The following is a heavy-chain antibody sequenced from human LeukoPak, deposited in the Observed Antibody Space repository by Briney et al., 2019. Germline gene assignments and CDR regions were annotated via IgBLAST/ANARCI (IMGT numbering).Heavy chain of an antibody. CDR3: APQRQNYYYYGMDV. J-gene: IGHJ6*02. CDR2: IRSKAYGGTT. CDR1: GFTFGDYA. D-gene: IGHD1-1*01. Sequence: GGSLRLSCTASGFTFGDYAMSWVRQAPGKGLEWVGFIRSKAYGGTTEYAASVKGRFTISRDDSKSIAYLQMNSLKNEDTAVYYCAPQRQNYYYYGMDVWGQGTTGTVSS. V-gene: IGHV3-49*04.